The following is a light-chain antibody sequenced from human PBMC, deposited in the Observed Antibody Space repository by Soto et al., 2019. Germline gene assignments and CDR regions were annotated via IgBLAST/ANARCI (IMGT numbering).Light chain of an antibody. V-gene: IGLV2-8*01. CDR2: EVS. CDR1: NSDVGTYNY. Sequence: QSALAQPPSASGSPGQSVTITCTGTNSDVGTYNYVSWYQHHPGKAPKFMIYEVSKRPLGVPDRFSGSKSGNTASLTVSGLQAEDEADYYCSSYVGSNNLVFGGGTKVTVL. CDR3: SSYVGSNNLV. J-gene: IGLJ2*01.